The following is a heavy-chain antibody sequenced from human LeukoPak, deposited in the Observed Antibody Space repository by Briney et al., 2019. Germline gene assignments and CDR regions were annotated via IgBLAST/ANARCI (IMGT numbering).Heavy chain of an antibody. D-gene: IGHD3-10*01. CDR1: GGSVSSGSYY. CDR3: ARGFGDWGLSWFDP. J-gene: IGHJ5*02. V-gene: IGHV4-61*01. Sequence: SETLSLTCTVSGGSVSSGSYYWSWIRQPPGQGLEWIGYIYYSGSAKYNPSLKSRVTISVDTSKNQFSLKLTSVTAADTAVYYCARGFGDWGLSWFDPWGQGTLVTVSS. CDR2: IYYSGSA.